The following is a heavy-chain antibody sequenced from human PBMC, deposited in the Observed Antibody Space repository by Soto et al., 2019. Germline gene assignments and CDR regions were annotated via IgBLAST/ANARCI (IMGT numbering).Heavy chain of an antibody. Sequence: QVQLVQSGAEVKKPGSSVKVSCKASGGTFSSYAISWVRQAPGQGLEWMGGSIPIFGTANYAQKFQGRVTITADESTSPAYMELSSLRSEDTAVYYCARVNLDSSSPEDYYYGMDVWGQGTTVTVSS. CDR1: GGTFSSYA. CDR2: SIPIFGTA. CDR3: ARVNLDSSSPEDYYYGMDV. D-gene: IGHD6-6*01. J-gene: IGHJ6*02. V-gene: IGHV1-69*12.